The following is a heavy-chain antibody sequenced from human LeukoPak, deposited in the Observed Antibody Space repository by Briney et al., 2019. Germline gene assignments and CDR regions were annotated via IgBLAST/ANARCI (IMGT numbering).Heavy chain of an antibody. V-gene: IGHV4-34*01. CDR3: ARGPRYYGSGKGYFDY. Sequence: PSETLSLTCAVYGGSFSGYYWSWIRQPPGKGLEWIGEIDHSGSTNYNPSLKSRVTISVDTSKNQFSLKLSSVTAADTAVYYCARGPRYYGSGKGYFDYWGQGTLVTVSS. CDR1: GGSFSGYY. D-gene: IGHD3-10*01. CDR2: IDHSGST. J-gene: IGHJ4*02.